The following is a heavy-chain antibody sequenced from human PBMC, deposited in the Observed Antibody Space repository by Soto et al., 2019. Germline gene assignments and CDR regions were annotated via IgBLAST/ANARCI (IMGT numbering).Heavy chain of an antibody. J-gene: IGHJ6*02. CDR2: ISYDGSNK. CDR1: GFTFSSYA. D-gene: IGHD3-3*02. CDR3: ARDYRAQDPILDYYYYGMDV. V-gene: IGHV3-30-3*01. Sequence: LRLSCAASGFTFSSYAIHWVRQSPCKVLDLVAFISYDGSNKYYADSVKGRFTISRDNSKNTLYLQMNSLRAEDTAVYYCARDYRAQDPILDYYYYGMDVWGQGTTVTVSS.